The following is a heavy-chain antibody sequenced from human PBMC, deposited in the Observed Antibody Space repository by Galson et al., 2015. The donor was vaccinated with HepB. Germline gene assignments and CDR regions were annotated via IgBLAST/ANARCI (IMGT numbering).Heavy chain of an antibody. Sequence: SVKVSCKVSGYSLTDLSIHWVRQVPGEGLEWVGGFDSGNGEMIYAQKFQGRVTMAEDTSTDTAYLTLTSLRSGDTALYYCATRYSRTYSQPLDNWCQGTQVIVSS. V-gene: IGHV1-24*01. D-gene: IGHD1-26*01. CDR1: GYSLTDLS. CDR2: FDSGNGEM. CDR3: ATRYSRTYSQPLDN. J-gene: IGHJ4*02.